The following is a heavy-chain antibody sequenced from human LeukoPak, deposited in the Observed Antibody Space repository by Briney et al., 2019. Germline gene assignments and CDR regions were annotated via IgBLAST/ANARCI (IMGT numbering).Heavy chain of an antibody. CDR3: ARDLVTVTKGFDI. V-gene: IGHV4-59*11. Sequence: SPSETLSLTCAVSAASFSSHYWTWLRQSPGKGLEWIGYISYIGSTNYNPSLKSRVTISIDTSRNQFSLKLRSVTAADTAVYYCARDLVTVTKGFDIWGQGTMVSVSS. J-gene: IGHJ3*02. D-gene: IGHD4-17*01. CDR1: AASFSSHY. CDR2: ISYIGST.